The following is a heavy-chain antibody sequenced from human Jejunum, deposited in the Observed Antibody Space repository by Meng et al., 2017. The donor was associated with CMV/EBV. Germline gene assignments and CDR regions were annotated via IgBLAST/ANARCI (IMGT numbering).Heavy chain of an antibody. CDR3: ARSRGTGYNLNY. V-gene: IGHV1-3*01. J-gene: IGHJ4*02. CDR2: INAGNGNT. CDR1: GDIFTIYD. Sequence: SCKASGDIFTIYDMHWVRQAPGQRPGWMGRINAGNGNTKYSQKFKGRVTITRDTSASTVYMELNSLRSEDTAVYYCARSRGTGYNLNYWGQGTLVTVSS. D-gene: IGHD5-24*01.